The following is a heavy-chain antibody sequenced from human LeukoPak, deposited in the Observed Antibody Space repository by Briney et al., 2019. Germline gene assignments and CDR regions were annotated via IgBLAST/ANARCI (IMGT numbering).Heavy chain of an antibody. V-gene: IGHV3-21*01. CDR2: ISSSSSYI. D-gene: IGHD3-9*01. CDR1: GFTFSSYS. CDR3: AKGYYFDILSGYSSLDS. Sequence: GGSLRLSCAASGFTFSSYSMNWVRQAPGKGLEWVSSISSSSSYIYYADSVKGRFTISRDNAKNPLYLQMNSLRAEDTAVYYCAKGYYFDILSGYSSLDSWGQGTLVTVSS. J-gene: IGHJ4*02.